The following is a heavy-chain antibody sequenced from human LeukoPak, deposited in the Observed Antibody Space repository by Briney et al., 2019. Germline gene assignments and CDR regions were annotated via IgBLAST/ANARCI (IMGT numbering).Heavy chain of an antibody. CDR1: GFTFSSYS. CDR3: ARGGENSGYDY. Sequence: GGSLRLSCAASGFTFSSYSMNWVRQAPGKGLEWVSSISSSSSYIYYADSVKGRFTISRDNAENSLSLQMNSLRAEDTAVYYCARGGENSGYDYWGQGTLVTVSS. V-gene: IGHV3-21*01. J-gene: IGHJ4*02. D-gene: IGHD3-22*01. CDR2: ISSSSSYI.